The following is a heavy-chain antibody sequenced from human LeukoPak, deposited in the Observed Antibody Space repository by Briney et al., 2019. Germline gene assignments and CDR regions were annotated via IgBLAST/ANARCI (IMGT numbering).Heavy chain of an antibody. J-gene: IGHJ4*02. V-gene: IGHV3-23*01. CDR3: ASDTYSYDSSAYGQFDY. CDR2: IDGGGGRT. Sequence: GGSLRLSCTASGFAFSSYAMSWVRQAPRVGLEWVSAIDGGGGRTWHADSVRGRFTISRDIFKNTLYLQMNSLRAEDTAVYYCASDTYSYDSSAYGQFDYWGQGTLVTVSS. CDR1: GFAFSSYA. D-gene: IGHD3-22*01.